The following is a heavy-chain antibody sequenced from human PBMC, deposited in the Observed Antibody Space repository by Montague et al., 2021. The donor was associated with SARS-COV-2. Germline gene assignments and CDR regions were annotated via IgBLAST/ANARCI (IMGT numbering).Heavy chain of an antibody. CDR2: TYYRSKWYN. Sequence: CAISGDSVAGHRAAWDWHRHSPSRDLEWHAGTYYRSKWYNDYALSVKSRITINPDTSKNQFSLQLNSVTPEDTAVYYCARGQQWLGAVYYYCGMDVWGQGTRVTVAS. CDR3: ARGQQWLGAVYYYCGMDV. D-gene: IGHD6-19*01. J-gene: IGHJ6*02. CDR1: GDSVAGHRAA. V-gene: IGHV6-1*01.